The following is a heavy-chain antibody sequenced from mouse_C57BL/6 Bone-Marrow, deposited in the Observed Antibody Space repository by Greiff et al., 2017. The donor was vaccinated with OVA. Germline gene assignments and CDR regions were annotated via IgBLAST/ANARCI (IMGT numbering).Heavy chain of an antibody. Sequence: EVMLVESGGGLVQPGGSMKLSCVASGFTFSNYWMNWVRQSPEKGLEWVAQIRLKSDNYATHYAESVKGRFTISRDDSKSSVYLQMNNLRAEDTGIYYCTGSYYYGSPYYFDYWGQGTTLTVSS. D-gene: IGHD1-1*01. CDR2: IRLKSDNYAT. CDR1: GFTFSNYW. CDR3: TGSYYYGSPYYFDY. J-gene: IGHJ2*01. V-gene: IGHV6-3*01.